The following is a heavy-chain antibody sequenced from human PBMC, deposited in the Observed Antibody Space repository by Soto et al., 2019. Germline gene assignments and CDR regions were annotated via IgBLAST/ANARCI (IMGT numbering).Heavy chain of an antibody. CDR3: ARGIFGSGTANDY. J-gene: IGHJ4*02. CDR1: GFTFSGSW. Sequence: EVQLVESGGGLVQPGGSLRLSCAASGFTFSGSWMHWVRQAPVKGLVWGSRINGDGSGTSYADFVKGRFTISRDDAKNTLFLQMNGLIGEDTAAYYCARGIFGSGTANDYWGQGTLVTVT. CDR2: INGDGSGT. V-gene: IGHV3-74*01. D-gene: IGHD3-10*01.